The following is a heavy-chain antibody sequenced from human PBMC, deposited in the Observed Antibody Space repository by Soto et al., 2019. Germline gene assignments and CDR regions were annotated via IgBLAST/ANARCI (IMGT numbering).Heavy chain of an antibody. CDR1: GFTFSDYY. CDR2: ISSSSSYT. Sequence: QVQLVESGGGLVKPGGSLRLSCAASGFTFSDYYMSWIRQAPGKGLEWVSYISSSSSYTNYADSVKGRFTISRDNAKNSLYLQMNSLRAEDTAVYYCALQGEYNSSSGGAYYYYYGMDVWGQGTPVTVSS. CDR3: ALQGEYNSSSGGAYYYYYGMDV. J-gene: IGHJ6*02. D-gene: IGHD6-6*01. V-gene: IGHV3-11*06.